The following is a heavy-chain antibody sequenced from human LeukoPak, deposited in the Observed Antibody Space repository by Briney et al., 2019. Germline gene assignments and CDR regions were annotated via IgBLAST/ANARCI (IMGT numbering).Heavy chain of an antibody. CDR2: ISYDGSNK. CDR3: ARVAVAGPTGWFDP. CDR1: GFTFSSYA. D-gene: IGHD6-19*01. J-gene: IGHJ5*02. Sequence: GGSLRLSCAASGFTFSSYAMHWVRQAPGKGLEWVAVISYDGSNKYYADSVKGRFTISRDNSKNTLYLQMNSLRAEDTAVYYCARVAVAGPTGWFDPWGQGTLVTVSS. V-gene: IGHV3-30-3*01.